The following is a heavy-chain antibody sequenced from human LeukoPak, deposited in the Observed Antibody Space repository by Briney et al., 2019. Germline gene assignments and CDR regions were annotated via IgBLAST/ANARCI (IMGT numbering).Heavy chain of an antibody. CDR2: IIPIFGTA. CDR1: GGTFSSYA. V-gene: IGHV1-69*01. D-gene: IGHD2-2*01. Sequence: SVKVSCKASGGTFSSYAISWVRQAPGQGLEWMGGIIPIFGTANYAQKFQGRVTITADESTSTAYMELSSLRSEDTAVYYCARWGGYCSGANCHGYWPFDFWGQGTLVTVSS. J-gene: IGHJ4*02. CDR3: ARWGGYCSGANCHGYWPFDF.